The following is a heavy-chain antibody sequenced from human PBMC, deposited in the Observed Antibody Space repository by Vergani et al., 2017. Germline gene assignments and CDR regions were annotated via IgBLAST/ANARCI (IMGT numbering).Heavy chain of an antibody. CDR1: GYSISSGYY. Sequence: QVQLQESGPGLVKPSETLSLTCAVSGYSISSGYYWGWIRQPPGKGLEWIGSIYHSGSANYNPSLKSRVTISVNTSKNQFSLNLSSVTAADTAVYYCARSSMGTTVFDYWGQGILVTVSS. CDR3: ARSSMGTTVFDY. CDR2: IYHSGSA. J-gene: IGHJ4*02. V-gene: IGHV4-38-2*01. D-gene: IGHD1-26*01.